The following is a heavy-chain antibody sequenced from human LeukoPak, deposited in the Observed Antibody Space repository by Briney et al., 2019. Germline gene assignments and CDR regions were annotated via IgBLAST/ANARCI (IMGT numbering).Heavy chain of an antibody. J-gene: IGHJ4*02. CDR1: GFTFSSYA. CDR2: VSGSGGST. CDR3: AKVVDVLRYFDWSQYFDY. D-gene: IGHD3-9*01. V-gene: IGHV3-23*01. Sequence: GGSLRLSCAASGFTFSSYAMSWVRQAPGKGLEWVSAVSGSGGSTYYADSVKGRFTISRDNSKNTLYLQMNSLRAEDTAVYYCAKVVDVLRYFDWSQYFDYWGQGTLVTVSS.